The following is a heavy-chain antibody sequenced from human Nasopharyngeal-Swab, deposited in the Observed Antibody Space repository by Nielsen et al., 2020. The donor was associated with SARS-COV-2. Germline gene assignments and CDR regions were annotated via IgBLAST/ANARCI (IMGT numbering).Heavy chain of an antibody. CDR2: ISSSSSTI. Sequence: GESLKISCAASGFTFSSYSMNWVRQAPGKGLEWVSYISSSSSTIYYADSVKGRFTISRDNAKNSLYLQMNSLRAEDTAVYYCARGSPGDYVWGDYRWGYFDCWGQGTLVTVSS. CDR1: GFTFSSYS. CDR3: ARGSPGDYVWGDYRWGYFDC. D-gene: IGHD3-16*02. J-gene: IGHJ4*02. V-gene: IGHV3-48*01.